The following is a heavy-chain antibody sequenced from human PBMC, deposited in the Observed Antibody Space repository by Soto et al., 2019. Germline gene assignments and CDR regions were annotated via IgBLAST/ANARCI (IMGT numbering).Heavy chain of an antibody. Sequence: QVQLVQSGAEVKKPGASVKVSCKASGYTFTSYDINWVRQATGQGLEWMGWMNPNSGNTGYAKTFQGRVTMTRNTSISTAYMELSSLRSEDTAVYYCARVYIERYFDWLLPYYYYYYRDVWGKGTTVTVTS. CDR1: GYTFTSYD. CDR2: MNPNSGNT. J-gene: IGHJ6*03. D-gene: IGHD3-9*01. CDR3: ARVYIERYFDWLLPYYYYYYRDV. V-gene: IGHV1-8*01.